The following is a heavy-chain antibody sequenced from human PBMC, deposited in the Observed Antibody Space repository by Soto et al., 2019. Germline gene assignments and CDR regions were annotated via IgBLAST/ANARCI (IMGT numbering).Heavy chain of an antibody. CDR2: IIPIFGTA. Sequence: QVQLVQSGAEVKKPGSSVKVSCKASGGTFSSYAISWVRQAPGQGLEWMGGIIPIFGTANYAQKFQGRVTITEDESTSASKKELSRLRYENTALYYCGGGVVVVVAAVPIYYGMDVWGQGTTVTVSS. CDR3: GGGVVVVVAAVPIYYGMDV. D-gene: IGHD2-15*01. J-gene: IGHJ6*02. CDR1: GGTFSSYA. V-gene: IGHV1-69*01.